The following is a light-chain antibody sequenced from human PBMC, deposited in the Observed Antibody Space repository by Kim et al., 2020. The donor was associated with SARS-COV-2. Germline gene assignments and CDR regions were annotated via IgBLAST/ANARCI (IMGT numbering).Light chain of an antibody. CDR2: DAS. CDR1: QSVSSN. V-gene: IGKV3-11*01. Sequence: LSPGERVTLSCRASQSVSSNLAWYQQKPGQAPRLLIYDASTRATGIPARFSGGGSGADFTLTISSLEPEDFAVYYCQQRFSWPITFGGGTKVDIK. J-gene: IGKJ4*01. CDR3: QQRFSWPIT.